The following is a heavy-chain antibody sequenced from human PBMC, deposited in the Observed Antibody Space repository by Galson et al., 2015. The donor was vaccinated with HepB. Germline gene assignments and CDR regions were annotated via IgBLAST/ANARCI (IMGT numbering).Heavy chain of an antibody. CDR1: GGSISSSSYY. J-gene: IGHJ6*02. Sequence: SETLSLTCTVSGGSISSSSYYWGWIRQPPGKGLEWIGSIYYSGSTYCNPSLKSRVTISVDTSKNQFSLKLSSVTAADTAVYYCARHGSPRLGELSSQWQPPPDYYYGMDVWGQGTTVTVSS. V-gene: IGHV4-39*01. D-gene: IGHD3-16*02. CDR2: IYYSGST. CDR3: ARHGSPRLGELSSQWQPPPDYYYGMDV.